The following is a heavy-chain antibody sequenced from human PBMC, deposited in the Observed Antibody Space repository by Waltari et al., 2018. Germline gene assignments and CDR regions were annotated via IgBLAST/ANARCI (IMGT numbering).Heavy chain of an antibody. CDR3: ARESSSVVTPKGHYYGMDV. D-gene: IGHD2-21*02. CDR2: IIPIFGTA. Sequence: QVQLVQSGAEVKKPGSSVKVSCKASGGPFSSYAISGVRQAPGQGLEWMGGIIPIFGTANYEQKFQGRVTITADESTSTAYMELSSLRSEDTAVYYWARESSSVVTPKGHYYGMDVWGQGTTVTVSS. J-gene: IGHJ6*02. V-gene: IGHV1-69*01. CDR1: GGPFSSYA.